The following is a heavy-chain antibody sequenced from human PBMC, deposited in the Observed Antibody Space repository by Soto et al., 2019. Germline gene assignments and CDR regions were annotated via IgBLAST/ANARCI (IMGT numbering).Heavy chain of an antibody. J-gene: IGHJ4*02. V-gene: IGHV3-21*01. D-gene: IGHD6-13*01. CDR1: GFTFSSYS. Sequence: PGGSLRLSCAASGFTFSSYSMNWVRQAPGKGLEWVSSISSSSSYIYYADSVKGRFTISRDNAKNSLYLQMNSLRAEDTAVYYCARDGYSSSWPGWPDYWGQGTLVTVSS. CDR2: ISSSSSYI. CDR3: ARDGYSSSWPGWPDY.